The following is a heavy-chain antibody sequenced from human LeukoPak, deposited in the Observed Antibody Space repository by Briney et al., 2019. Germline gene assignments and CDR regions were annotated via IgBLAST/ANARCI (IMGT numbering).Heavy chain of an antibody. CDR1: GGSISSGGYY. CDR2: IYYSGST. J-gene: IGHJ4*02. D-gene: IGHD5-18*01. Sequence: PSETLSLTCTVSGGSISSGGYYWSWIRQHPGKGLEWIGYIYYSGSTYYNPSLKSRVTISVDTSKNQFSLKLSSVTAADTAVYYCAREPVDTAMGLTYWGQGTLVTVSS. CDR3: AREPVDTAMGLTY. V-gene: IGHV4-31*03.